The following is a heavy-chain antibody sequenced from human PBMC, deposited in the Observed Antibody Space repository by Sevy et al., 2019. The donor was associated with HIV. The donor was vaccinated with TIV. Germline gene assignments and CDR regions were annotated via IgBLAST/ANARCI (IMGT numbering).Heavy chain of an antibody. CDR2: ISYDGSNK. CDR3: AKDAYYDYVWGSYRYTPDAFDI. CDR1: GFTFSSYG. J-gene: IGHJ3*02. D-gene: IGHD3-16*02. V-gene: IGHV3-30*18. Sequence: GGSLRLSCAASGFTFSSYGMHWVRQAPGKGLEWVAVISYDGSNKYYADSVRGRFTISRDNSKNTLYLQMNSLRAEDTDVYYCAKDAYYDYVWGSYRYTPDAFDIWGQGTMVTVSS.